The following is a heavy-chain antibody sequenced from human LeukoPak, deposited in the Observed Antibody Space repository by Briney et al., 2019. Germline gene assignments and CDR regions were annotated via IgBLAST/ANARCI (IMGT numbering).Heavy chain of an antibody. V-gene: IGHV1-18*01. Sequence: AASVKVSCKASGYTFTSYGISWVRQAPGQGLEWMGWISAYNGNTNYAQKLQGRVTMTTDTSTSTAYMELRSLRSDDTAMYYCARRRDLYSGSYYPFDYWGQGTLVTVSS. CDR3: ARRRDLYSGSYYPFDY. CDR2: ISAYNGNT. J-gene: IGHJ4*02. D-gene: IGHD1-26*01. CDR1: GYTFTSYG.